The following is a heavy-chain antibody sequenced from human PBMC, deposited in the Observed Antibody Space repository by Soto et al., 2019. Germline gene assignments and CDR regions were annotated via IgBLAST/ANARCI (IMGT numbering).Heavy chain of an antibody. CDR3: ARGYSIDY. D-gene: IGHD5-18*01. V-gene: IGHV3-7*03. Sequence: EVQLVESGGGLVQPGGSLRLSCAASGFTFSSYWMTGVRQAPGKGLEWVANIKQGGSETYYVDPMKGRFTISRDDAKNALYLQMNHLRAEDTAVYFCARGYSIDYWGQGTLVTVSS. CDR1: GFTFSSYW. CDR2: IKQGGSET. J-gene: IGHJ4*02.